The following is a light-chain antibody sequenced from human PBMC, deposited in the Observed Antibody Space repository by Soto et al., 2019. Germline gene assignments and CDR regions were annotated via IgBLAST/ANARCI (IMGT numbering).Light chain of an antibody. J-gene: IGKJ4*01. Sequence: DIQMTQSPSSLSASVGDRVTITCRTSQSISGYLNWYRHKPGKAPTLLIYAASTLQSGVPSRFSGSGSGTDFTLTISSLQPEDIATYFCQQYDNLPLTFGGGTKVEI. V-gene: IGKV1-39*01. CDR1: QSISGY. CDR2: AAS. CDR3: QQYDNLPLT.